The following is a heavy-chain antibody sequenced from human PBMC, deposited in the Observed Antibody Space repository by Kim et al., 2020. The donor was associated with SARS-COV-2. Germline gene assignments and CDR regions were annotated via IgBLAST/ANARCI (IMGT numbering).Heavy chain of an antibody. D-gene: IGHD6-13*01. CDR2: SII. J-gene: IGHJ4*02. V-gene: IGHV3-48*02. CDR3: ASRGYYIDF. Sequence: SIIYHADSVEGRVTISRDNAKNSVSRQMNSRGDEDTAMYYCASRGYYIDFWGQGTLVTVSS.